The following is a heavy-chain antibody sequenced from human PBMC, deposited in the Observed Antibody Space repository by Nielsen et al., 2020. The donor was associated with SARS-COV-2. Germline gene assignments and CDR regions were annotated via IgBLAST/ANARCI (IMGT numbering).Heavy chain of an antibody. CDR3: AKDPPAMVRGYGMDV. V-gene: IGHV1-69*13. CDR1: GGTFSSYA. Sequence: SVKVSCKASGGTFSSYAISWVRQAPGQGLEWMGGIIPIFGTANYAQKFQGRVTITADESTSTAYMELSSLRSEDTAVYYCAKDPPAMVRGYGMDVWGQGTTVTVSS. D-gene: IGHD3-10*01. J-gene: IGHJ6*02. CDR2: IIPIFGTA.